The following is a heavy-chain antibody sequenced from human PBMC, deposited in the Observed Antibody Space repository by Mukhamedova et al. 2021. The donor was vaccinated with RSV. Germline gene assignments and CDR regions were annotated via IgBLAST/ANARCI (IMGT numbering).Heavy chain of an antibody. D-gene: IGHD3-9*01. Sequence: IGYADSVKGRFTISRDNAKNSLYLQMNSLRAEDTALYYCANFETGYWGQGTLVTVSS. J-gene: IGHJ4*02. CDR2: I. CDR3: ANFETGY. V-gene: IGHV3-9*01.